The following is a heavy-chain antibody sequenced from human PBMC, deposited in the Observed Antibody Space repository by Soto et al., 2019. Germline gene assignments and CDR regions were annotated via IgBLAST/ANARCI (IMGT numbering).Heavy chain of an antibody. Sequence: PGGSLRLSCAASGFTFSDYYMSWIRQAPGKGLEWVSYISSSGSTIYYADSVKGRFTISRDNAKNSLYLQMNSLRAEDTAVYYCASGELEYYYYYYMDVWGKGTTVTVSS. CDR3: ASGELEYYYYYYMDV. J-gene: IGHJ6*03. CDR1: GFTFSDYY. V-gene: IGHV3-11*01. CDR2: ISSSGSTI. D-gene: IGHD3-10*01.